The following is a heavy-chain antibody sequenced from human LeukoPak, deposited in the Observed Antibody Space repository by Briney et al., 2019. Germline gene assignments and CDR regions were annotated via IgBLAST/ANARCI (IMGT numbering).Heavy chain of an antibody. CDR3: ARRDGWSPFDY. CDR1: GGSISSYY. V-gene: IGHV4-59*08. J-gene: IGHJ4*02. CDR2: IYYSGST. D-gene: IGHD2-15*01. Sequence: SETLPLTCTVSGGSISSYYWSWIRQPPGKGLEWIGYIYYSGSTNYNPSLKSRVTISVDTSKNQFSLKLSSVTAADTAVYYCARRDGWSPFDYWGQGTLVTVSS.